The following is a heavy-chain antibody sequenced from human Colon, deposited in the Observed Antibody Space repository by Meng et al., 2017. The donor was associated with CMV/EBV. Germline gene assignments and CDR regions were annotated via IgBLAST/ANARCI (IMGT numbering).Heavy chain of an antibody. J-gene: IGHJ6*02. CDR1: GFTFGHYS. Sequence: SLKISCAGSGFTFGHYSMNWVRQAPGKGLEWVSNVNWGGDKIGYADSVKGRFTISRDNAKNSLYLQMDSLRAADTAVYYCAKDRTVGGYTFGLDVWGQGTTVTVSS. V-gene: IGHV3-9*01. D-gene: IGHD5-12*01. CDR3: AKDRTVGGYTFGLDV. CDR2: VNWGGDKI.